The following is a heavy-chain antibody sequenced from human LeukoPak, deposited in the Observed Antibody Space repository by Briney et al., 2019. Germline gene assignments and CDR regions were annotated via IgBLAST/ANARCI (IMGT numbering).Heavy chain of an antibody. J-gene: IGHJ4*02. CDR1: GGSTSSGDYY. CDR2: INHSGST. D-gene: IGHD1-26*01. V-gene: IGHV4-39*07. Sequence: SETLSLTCTVSGGSTSSGDYYWSWIRQPPGKGLEWIGEINHSGSTNYNPSLKSRVTISVDTSKNQFSLKLSSVTAADTAVYYCARDRETLTYWGQGTLVTVSS. CDR3: ARDRETLTY.